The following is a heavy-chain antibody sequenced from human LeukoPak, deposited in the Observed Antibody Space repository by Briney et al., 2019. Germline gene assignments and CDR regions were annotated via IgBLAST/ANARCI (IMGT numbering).Heavy chain of an antibody. CDR1: AFSFRTYW. V-gene: IGHV3-7*01. J-gene: IGHJ4*02. CDR2: INQDGSVK. CDR3: AVIDSNGWQVGLDY. Sequence: GGSLRLSCVASAFSFRTYWMNCVRQAPGKGLEWVANINQDGSVKHYLDSVKGRFTISRDNAKNSLYLQMNSLRADDTAVYYCAVIDSNGWQVGLDYWGQGTQVTVSS. D-gene: IGHD6-19*01.